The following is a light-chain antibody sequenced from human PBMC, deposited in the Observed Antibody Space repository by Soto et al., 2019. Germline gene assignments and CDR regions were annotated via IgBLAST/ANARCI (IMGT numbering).Light chain of an antibody. CDR3: QPYGGRWT. CDR1: QSITNR. CDR2: DAL. J-gene: IGKJ1*01. Sequence: DSPITQSPSTLSASVGDRDAIPCRASQSITNRLAWYQLKPGKAPKVLIYDALNLESGVPSRFSGSGYGTEFTLTIRSLQPDDFATYCCQPYGGRWTFGQGTKVAI. V-gene: IGKV1-5*01.